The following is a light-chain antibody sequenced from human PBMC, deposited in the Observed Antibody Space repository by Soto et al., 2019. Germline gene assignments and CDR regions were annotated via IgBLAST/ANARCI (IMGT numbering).Light chain of an antibody. Sequence: ENGVTQSSGTLSFSPGERANLSCRASQGICRGYLAWYQPKPGQAPRLLISGAFNRATGIPDRFSGSGSGTDFTLTISRLEPEDFAVYYCQQYGGSPLVTFGGGTKVEIK. CDR2: GAF. CDR3: QQYGGSPLVT. CDR1: QGICRGY. J-gene: IGKJ4*01. V-gene: IGKV3-20*01.